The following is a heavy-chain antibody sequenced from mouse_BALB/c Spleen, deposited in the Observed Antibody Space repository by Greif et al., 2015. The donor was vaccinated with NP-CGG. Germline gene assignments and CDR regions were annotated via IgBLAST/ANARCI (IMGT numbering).Heavy chain of an antibody. CDR2: ISSGGSYT. CDR3: ASGVRRGEFDY. CDR1: GFTFSSYA. D-gene: IGHD2-14*01. V-gene: IGHV5-9-4*01. J-gene: IGHJ2*01. Sequence: EVKVVESGGGLVKPGGSLKLSCAASGFTFSSYAMSWVRQSPERRLEWVAKISSGGSYTYYPDTVTGRFTISRDNAKNTLYLEMSSLRSEDTAMYYCASGVRRGEFDYWGQGTTLTVSS.